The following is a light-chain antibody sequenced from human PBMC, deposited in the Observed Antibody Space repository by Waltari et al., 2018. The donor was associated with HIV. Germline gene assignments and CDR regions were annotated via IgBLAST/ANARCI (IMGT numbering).Light chain of an antibody. Sequence: IVMTQSPASLSVSPGGRAPLSCRASQSVRSNLAWYQQKPGHAPRLLIYGASTRATGIPLRFSGSGSGTDFSLTISSLQSEDFAIYYCQQYKNWPPYTFGQGTKLEIK. J-gene: IGKJ2*01. V-gene: IGKV3-15*01. CDR1: QSVRSN. CDR3: QQYKNWPPYT. CDR2: GAS.